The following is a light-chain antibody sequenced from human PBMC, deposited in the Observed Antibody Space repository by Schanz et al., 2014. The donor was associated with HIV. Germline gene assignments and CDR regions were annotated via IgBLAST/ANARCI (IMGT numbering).Light chain of an antibody. CDR1: QSVSSY. Sequence: EIVLTQSPATLSLSPGERATLSCRASQSVSSYLAWYQQKPGQAPRLLIYDASKRATGIPARFSGSGSGTDFTLTISRLEPEDFAVYYCQQYGSSPHTFGQGTKLEIK. CDR2: DAS. J-gene: IGKJ2*01. CDR3: QQYGSSPHT. V-gene: IGKV3-11*01.